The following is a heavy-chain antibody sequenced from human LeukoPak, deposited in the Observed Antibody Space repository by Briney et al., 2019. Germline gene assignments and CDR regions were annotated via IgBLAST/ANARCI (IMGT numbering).Heavy chain of an antibody. V-gene: IGHV4-34*01. D-gene: IGHD3-10*01. CDR3: ARGANLLWFGELFDY. Sequence: SETLSLTCAVYGGSFSGYYWSWIRQPPGKGLEWIGEINHSGSTNYNPSLKSRVTISVDTSTNQFSLKLSSVTAADTAVYYCARGANLLWFGELFDYWGQGTLVTVSS. CDR1: GGSFSGYY. CDR2: INHSGST. J-gene: IGHJ4*02.